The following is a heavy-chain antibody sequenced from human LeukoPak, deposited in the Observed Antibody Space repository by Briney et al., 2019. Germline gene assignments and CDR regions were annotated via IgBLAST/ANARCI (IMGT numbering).Heavy chain of an antibody. CDR3: ARVPYYGSGSYSTYFDY. V-gene: IGHV3-21*01. Sequence: EGSLRLSCAASGFTFSSYGMHWVRQAPGKGLEWVSSISSSSYIYYSDAVKGRFTISRDNAKNSLYLQMNSLRAEDMAVYYCARVPYYGSGSYSTYFDYWGQGTLVTVSS. J-gene: IGHJ4*02. CDR2: ISSSSYI. CDR1: GFTFSSYG. D-gene: IGHD3-10*01.